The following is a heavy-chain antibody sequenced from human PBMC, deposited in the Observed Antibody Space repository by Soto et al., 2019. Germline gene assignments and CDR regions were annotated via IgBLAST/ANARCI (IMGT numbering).Heavy chain of an antibody. Sequence: QVQLQESGPGLVKPSQTLSLTCTVSGGSISSVGYYWNWIRQHPGKDLEWVGYISYSGITHHNPSLKSRLFISVDTSKNQFSLKRSSVTAADTAVYYCAIEVVDLGTSFDPWGQGTLVTVSS. J-gene: IGHJ5*02. D-gene: IGHD2-15*01. CDR1: GGSISSVGYY. CDR3: AIEVVDLGTSFDP. V-gene: IGHV4-31*03. CDR2: ISYSGIT.